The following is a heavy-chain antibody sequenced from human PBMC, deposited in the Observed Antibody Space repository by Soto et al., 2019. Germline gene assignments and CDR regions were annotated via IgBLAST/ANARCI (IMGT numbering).Heavy chain of an antibody. CDR1: GFTFSDYS. CDR3: ASKIVLGY. D-gene: IGHD2-2*01. V-gene: IGHV3-30-3*01. J-gene: IGHJ1*01. Sequence: GGSLRLSCAASGFTFSDYSMHWVRQAPGKGLEWVAVISDDRNTKYCADSVKGRFTISRDNSKNTLYLQMDSLRVEDTAVYFCASKIVLGYWGQGTLVTVSS. CDR2: ISDDRNTK.